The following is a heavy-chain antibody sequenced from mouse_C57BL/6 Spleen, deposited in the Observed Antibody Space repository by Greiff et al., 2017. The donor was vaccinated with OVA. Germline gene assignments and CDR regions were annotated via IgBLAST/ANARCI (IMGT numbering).Heavy chain of an antibody. CDR3: ARGIWGYFDY. CDR2: IDPSDSYT. V-gene: IGHV1-50*01. Sequence: VQLQQPGAELVKPGASVKLSCKASGYTFTSYWMQWVKQRPGQGLEWIGEIDPSDSYTNYNQKFKGKATLTVDTSSSTAYMQLSSLTSEDSAVYYCARGIWGYFDYWGQGTTLTVSS. CDR1: GYTFTSYW. J-gene: IGHJ2*01.